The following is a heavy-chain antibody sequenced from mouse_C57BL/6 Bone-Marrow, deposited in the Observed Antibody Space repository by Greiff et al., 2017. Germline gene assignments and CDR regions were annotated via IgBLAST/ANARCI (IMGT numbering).Heavy chain of an antibody. CDR1: GYTFTDYY. D-gene: IGHD2-4*01. CDR2: INPYNGGT. J-gene: IGHJ2*01. CDR3: AIEYDYGYYFDY. Sequence: VQLQQSGPVLVKPGASVKMSCKASGYTFTDYYMNWVKQSHGKSLEWIGVINPYNGGTSYNQKFKGKATLTVDKSSSTAYMELNSLTSEDSAVYYCAIEYDYGYYFDYWGQGTTLTVSS. V-gene: IGHV1-19*01.